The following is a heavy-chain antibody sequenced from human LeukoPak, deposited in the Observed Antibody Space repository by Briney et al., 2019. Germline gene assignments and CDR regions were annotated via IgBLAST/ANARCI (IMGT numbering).Heavy chain of an antibody. CDR2: IYYSGST. CDR3: ARRCKTYYYDGKNAFDI. D-gene: IGHD3-22*01. CDR1: GGSFSGYY. J-gene: IGHJ3*02. V-gene: IGHV4-39*01. Sequence: SETLSLTCAVYGGSFSGYYWGWIRQPPGKGLEWIGSIYYSGSTYYNPSLKSRVTISVDTSKNQFSLKLSSVTAADTAVYYCARRCKTYYYDGKNAFDIWGQGTMVTVSS.